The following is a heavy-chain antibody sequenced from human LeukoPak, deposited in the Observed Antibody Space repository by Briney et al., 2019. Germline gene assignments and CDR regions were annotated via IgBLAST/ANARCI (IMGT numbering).Heavy chain of an antibody. D-gene: IGHD3-22*01. J-gene: IGHJ3*02. Sequence: GGSLRLSCAASGFTFSNAWMSWVRQAPGKGLEWVGRIKSKTDGGTTDYAAPVKGRFTISRDDSKNTLYLQMNSLKTEDTAVYYCTTDQDYYDSSGYYYAAFDIWGQGTMVTVSS. CDR2: IKSKTDGGTT. CDR3: TTDQDYYDSSGYYYAAFDI. CDR1: GFTFSNAW. V-gene: IGHV3-15*01.